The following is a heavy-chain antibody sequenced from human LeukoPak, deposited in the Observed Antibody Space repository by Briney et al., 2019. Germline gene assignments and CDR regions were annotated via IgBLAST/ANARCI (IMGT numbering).Heavy chain of an antibody. V-gene: IGHV4-34*01. D-gene: IGHD2-2*01. CDR1: GGSFSGYY. J-gene: IGHJ5*02. CDR3: ARAGPLRIVVVPAASRRGGFDP. Sequence: SETLSLTCAVYGGSFSGYYWSWIRQPPGKGLEWIGEINHSGSTNYNPSLKGRLTISVDTSKNQFSLKLSSVTAADTAVYYCARAGPLRIVVVPAASRRGGFDPWGQGTLVTVSS. CDR2: INHSGST.